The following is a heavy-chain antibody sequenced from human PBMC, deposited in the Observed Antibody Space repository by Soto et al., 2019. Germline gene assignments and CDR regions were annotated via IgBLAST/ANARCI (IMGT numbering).Heavy chain of an antibody. CDR3: ARHFPFRAYCSGGSCYSGWFDP. Sequence: PSETLSLTCTVSGGSISSYYWSWIRQPPGKGLEWIGYIYYSGSTSYNPSLKSQVTISVDTSKNQFSLKLSSVTAADTAVYYCARHFPFRAYCSGGSCYSGWFDPWGQGTLVTVSS. V-gene: IGHV4-59*08. J-gene: IGHJ5*02. D-gene: IGHD2-15*01. CDR1: GGSISSYY. CDR2: IYYSGST.